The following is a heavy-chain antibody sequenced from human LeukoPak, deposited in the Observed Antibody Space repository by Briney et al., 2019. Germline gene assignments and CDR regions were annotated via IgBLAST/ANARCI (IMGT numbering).Heavy chain of an antibody. Sequence: QAGGSLRLSCAASGFTFSDHYIDWVRQAPGKGLEWVGRSRDKGNSYTTAYAASVRGRFTISRDDSKNSLYLQMSSLKIEDTAVYYCTKLARAPRDFDYWGQGTLVTVSS. D-gene: IGHD3-10*01. J-gene: IGHJ4*01. CDR3: TKLARAPRDFDY. CDR1: GFTFSDHY. CDR2: SRDKGNSYTT. V-gene: IGHV3-72*01.